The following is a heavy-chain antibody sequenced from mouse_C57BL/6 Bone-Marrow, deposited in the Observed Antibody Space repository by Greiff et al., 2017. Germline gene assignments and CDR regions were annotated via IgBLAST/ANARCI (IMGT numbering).Heavy chain of an antibody. J-gene: IGHJ1*03. D-gene: IGHD1-1*01. CDR1: GYTFTSYW. CDR3: ARHYNINEWYFEV. V-gene: IGHV1-55*01. CDR2: IYPGSGST. Sequence: QVQLQQSGAELVKPGASVKMSCKASGYTFTSYWITWVKQRPGQGLEWIGDIYPGSGSTNYNEKFKSKATLTVVTSSSTAYMQLSSLTSEDSAVYYCARHYNINEWYFEVWGRGTTVTVSS.